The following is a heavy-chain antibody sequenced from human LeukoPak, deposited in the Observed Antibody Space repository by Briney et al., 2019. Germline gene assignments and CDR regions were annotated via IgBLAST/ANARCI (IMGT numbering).Heavy chain of an antibody. D-gene: IGHD3-22*01. CDR1: GFTFSIYA. V-gene: IGHV3-23*01. CDR2: TSGSGGTA. CDR3: AKKGYYDGSGYYMYYFDH. J-gene: IGHJ4*02. Sequence: PGGSLILSCAASGFTFSIYAMSWVRQAPGKGLEWVSATSGSGGTAYYADSVKGRFTISRDNSKNTLYLPMNSLRAEDTAVYYCAKKGYYDGSGYYMYYFDHWGQGTLVTVSS.